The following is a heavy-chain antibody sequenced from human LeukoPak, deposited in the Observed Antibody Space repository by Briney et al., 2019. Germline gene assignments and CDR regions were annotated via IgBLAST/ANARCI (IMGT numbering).Heavy chain of an antibody. CDR2: IYYSGSS. V-gene: IGHV4-31*03. Sequence: PSETLSLTCTVSGGSISSGGYYWSWIRQHPGKGLEWIGYIYYSGSSYYNPSLKSRLIISVDTSKNQFSLKLSSVTAADTGVYYCARAPPVIAVAGSAFDIWGQGTMVIVSS. CDR1: GGSISSGGYY. D-gene: IGHD6-19*01. J-gene: IGHJ3*02. CDR3: ARAPPVIAVAGSAFDI.